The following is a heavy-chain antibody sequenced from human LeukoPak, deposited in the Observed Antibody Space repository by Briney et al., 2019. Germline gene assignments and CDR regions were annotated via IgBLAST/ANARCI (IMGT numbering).Heavy chain of an antibody. CDR1: GFTFSSYG. Sequence: GGSLRLSCAASGFTFSSYGMHWVRQAPGKGLEWVAVISYDGSNKYYADPVKGRFTISRDNSKNTLYLQMNSLRSEDTAVYYCARGSLIHGYCSGGSCLWFDYWGQGTLVTVSS. D-gene: IGHD2-15*01. CDR3: ARGSLIHGYCSGGSCLWFDY. V-gene: IGHV3-30*03. CDR2: ISYDGSNK. J-gene: IGHJ4*02.